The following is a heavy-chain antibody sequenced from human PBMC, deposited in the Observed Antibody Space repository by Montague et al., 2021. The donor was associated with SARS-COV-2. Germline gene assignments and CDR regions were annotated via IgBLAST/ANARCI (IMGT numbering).Heavy chain of an antibody. D-gene: IGHD6-19*01. CDR1: GFTVSSNY. CDR2: IYSGGST. J-gene: IGHJ4*02. CDR3: ARDHGSGWFTFDY. V-gene: IGHV3-53*04. Sequence: SLRLSCAASGFTVSSNYMSWVRQAPGTGLEWVSVIYSGGSTYYADSVKGQFTISRHNSKNTLYLQMNSLRAEDTAVYYCARDHGSGWFTFDYWGQGTLVTVSS.